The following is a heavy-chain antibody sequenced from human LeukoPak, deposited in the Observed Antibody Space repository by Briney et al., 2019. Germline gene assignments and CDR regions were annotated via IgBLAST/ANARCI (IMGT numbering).Heavy chain of an antibody. Sequence: SETLSLTCTVSGGSFSGYYWSWIRQPPGKGLEWIGEINHSGSTNYNPSLKSRVTISVDTSKNQFSLKLSSVTAADTAVYYCARMGGSYYFDYWGQGTLVTVSS. V-gene: IGHV4-34*01. J-gene: IGHJ4*02. CDR2: INHSGST. D-gene: IGHD1-26*01. CDR1: GGSFSGYY. CDR3: ARMGGSYYFDY.